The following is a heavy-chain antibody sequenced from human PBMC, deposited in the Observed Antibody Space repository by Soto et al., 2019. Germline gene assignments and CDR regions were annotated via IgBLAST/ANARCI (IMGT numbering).Heavy chain of an antibody. Sequence: QVQLVQSGAEVKKPGSSVKVSCKASGGTFSSYAISWVRQAPGQGLEWMGGIIPIFGTEHYAQKFQGRVTITADKSTSTAYMELSSLRSDDTAVYYCAREPAYSSGWSVFDYWGQGTLVTVSS. CDR3: AREPAYSSGWSVFDY. CDR1: GGTFSSYA. CDR2: IIPIFGTE. D-gene: IGHD6-19*01. J-gene: IGHJ4*02. V-gene: IGHV1-69*06.